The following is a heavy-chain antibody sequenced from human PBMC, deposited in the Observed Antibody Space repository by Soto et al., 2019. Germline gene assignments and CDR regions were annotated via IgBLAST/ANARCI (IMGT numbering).Heavy chain of an antibody. CDR2: IGTAGDT. V-gene: IGHV3-13*01. CDR3: ARGYYESSGYFDY. J-gene: IGHJ4*02. CDR1: GFTFSSYD. D-gene: IGHD3-22*01. Sequence: EVQLVESGGGLVQPGGSLRLSCAASGFTFSSYDMHWDRQATGTGLEWVSAIGTAGDTYYPGSVKGRFTISRENAKNSLYLQMNRLGTEDTAVYYWARGYYESSGYFDYCGQGTMVTVSS.